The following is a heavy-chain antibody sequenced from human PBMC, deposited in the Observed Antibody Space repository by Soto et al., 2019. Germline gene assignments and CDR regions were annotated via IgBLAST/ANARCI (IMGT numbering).Heavy chain of an antibody. CDR3: AKGLHRPGMNDYYGMDV. V-gene: IGHV3-30*18. J-gene: IGHJ6*02. Sequence: SGGSLRLSCEASGFTFSRSGMHWVRQAPGKGLEWVAVISYDGSNKYYTDSVKGRFTISRDNSKNTLYLQMNSLRAEDTAVYYCAKGLHRPGMNDYYGMDVWGQGTTVTVSS. CDR2: ISYDGSNK. D-gene: IGHD6-13*01. CDR1: GFTFSRSG.